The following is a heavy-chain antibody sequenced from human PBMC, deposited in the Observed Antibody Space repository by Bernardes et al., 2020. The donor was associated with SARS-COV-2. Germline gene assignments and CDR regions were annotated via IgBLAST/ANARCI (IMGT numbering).Heavy chain of an antibody. D-gene: IGHD4-4*01. J-gene: IGHJ5*02. CDR3: ARVPLNDYSSYDWFDP. V-gene: IGHV2-26*02. Sequence: PTLVKPTETLTLTSTVSVFSLSNTRMGVSWIRQPPGKALEWLAHIFSSDEKFYRTSLKSSLTISKDTSKSQVVLTMTNVDPVDTATYYCARVPLNDYSSYDWFDPWGQGTLVTVSS. CDR2: IFSSDEK. CDR1: VFSLSNTRMG.